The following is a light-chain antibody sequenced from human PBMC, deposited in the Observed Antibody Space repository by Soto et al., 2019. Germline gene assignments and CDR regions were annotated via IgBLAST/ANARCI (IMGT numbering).Light chain of an antibody. CDR3: TSYPRSTPFHV. CDR2: DVS. V-gene: IGLV2-14*03. CDR1: RTDVADGYDY. Sequence: QSVLTQPASVSGSPGQSIAISCTGVRTDVADGYDYVSWYQQHPGQAPQLIIYDVSNRPSGVSDRFSGSKSGNTASLTISWLQAEDEAEYYCTSYPRSTPFHVFGTGTKLTVL. J-gene: IGLJ1*01.